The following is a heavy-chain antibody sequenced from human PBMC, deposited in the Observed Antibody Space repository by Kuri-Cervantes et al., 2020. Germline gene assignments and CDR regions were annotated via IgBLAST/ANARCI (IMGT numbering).Heavy chain of an antibody. V-gene: IGHV1/OR15-3*02. J-gene: IGHJ6*02. D-gene: IGHD1-26*01. CDR2: INAGNGNT. CDR1: GYTFTGYY. CDR3: ARVRSEWELPRYYYYGMDV. Sequence: ASVKVSCKASGYTFTGYYMHWVRQAPGQGLEWMGWINAGNGNTKYSQKFQGRVTMTRDTSTSTVYMELSSLRSEDTAVYYCARVRSEWELPRYYYYGMDVWGQGTTVTVSS.